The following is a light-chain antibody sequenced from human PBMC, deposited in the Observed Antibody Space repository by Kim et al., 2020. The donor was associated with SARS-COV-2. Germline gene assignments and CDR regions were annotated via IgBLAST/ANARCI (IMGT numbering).Light chain of an antibody. Sequence: SVGDRVTITCQASHDIGNYLNWYQLKPGKAPKLLIYNSFNLATGVPSRFSGSGSATYFTFTINSLQPEDIATYYCQQYDDLLLYTFGQGTKLEI. J-gene: IGKJ2*01. CDR1: HDIGNY. V-gene: IGKV1-33*01. CDR3: QQYDDLLLYT. CDR2: NSF.